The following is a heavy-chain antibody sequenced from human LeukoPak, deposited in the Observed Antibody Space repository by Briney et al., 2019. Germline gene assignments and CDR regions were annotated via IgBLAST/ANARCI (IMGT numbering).Heavy chain of an antibody. V-gene: IGHV3-7*01. CDR1: GFTFASYW. J-gene: IGHJ5*02. CDR3: ARRGTIAVPVFWFDP. Sequence: PGGSLRLSCVASGFTFASYWMSWVRQAPGKGLEWVANIKQDGSEKYYLDSLEGRFTISRDNAKNSVYLQINRLRAEDTPVYYCARRGTIAVPVFWFDPWGQGTLVTVSS. D-gene: IGHD6-19*01. CDR2: IKQDGSEK.